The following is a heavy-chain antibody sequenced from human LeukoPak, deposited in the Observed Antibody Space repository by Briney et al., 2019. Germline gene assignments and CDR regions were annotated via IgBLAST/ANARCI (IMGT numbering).Heavy chain of an antibody. CDR1: GYSFTSYW. CDR2: IYPGDSDT. D-gene: IGHD3-9*01. CDR3: ARRYYDVLTGYLYYFDY. Sequence: GESLKISCKGSGYSFTSYWIGWVRQMPGKGLEWMGIIYPGDSDTRYSPSFQGQVTISADKSISTAYLQWSSLKASDTAMYYCARRYYDVLTGYLYYFDYWGQGTLVTVSS. J-gene: IGHJ4*02. V-gene: IGHV5-51*01.